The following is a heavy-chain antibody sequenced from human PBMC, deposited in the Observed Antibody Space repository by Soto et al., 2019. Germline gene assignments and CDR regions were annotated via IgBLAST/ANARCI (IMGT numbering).Heavy chain of an antibody. CDR3: AKGYSSGYYHPEYFQH. Sequence: PGGSLRLSCAASGFTFSSYAMSWVRQAPGKGLEWVSAISGSGGSTYYADSVKGRFTISRDNSKNTLYLQMNSLRAEDTAVYYCAKGYSSGYYHPEYFQHWGQGTLVTVS. J-gene: IGHJ1*01. CDR1: GFTFSSYA. D-gene: IGHD3-22*01. V-gene: IGHV3-23*01. CDR2: ISGSGGST.